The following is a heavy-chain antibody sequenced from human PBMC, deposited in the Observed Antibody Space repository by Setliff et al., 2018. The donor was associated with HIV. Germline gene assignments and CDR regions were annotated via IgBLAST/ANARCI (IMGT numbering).Heavy chain of an antibody. CDR2: ISRDSYTT. D-gene: IGHD4-4*01. J-gene: IGHJ4*02. V-gene: IGHV3-11*03. CDR3: AKTQTVITVYGPFDS. CDR1: GFTFTDYH. Sequence: SLRLSCITSGFTFTDYHMSWVRQAPGKGLEWISYISRDSYTTYTDSVKGRFTVSRDNTKRSLYLQMNSLRAEDTAMYYCAKTQTVITVYGPFDSWGQGTPVTVSS.